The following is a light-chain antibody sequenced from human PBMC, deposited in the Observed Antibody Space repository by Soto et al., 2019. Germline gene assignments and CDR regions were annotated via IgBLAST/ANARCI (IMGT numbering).Light chain of an antibody. Sequence: EIVLMQSPGTLSLSPGERATLSCRAIQSVSSNYLAWYQQKPGQAPRLLIYGASSRATGIPDRFSGSGSATDFTLTISRLEPEDFAVYYCQQYGSSPTFGQGTKVEI. CDR3: QQYGSSPT. CDR1: QSVSSNY. V-gene: IGKV3-20*01. J-gene: IGKJ1*01. CDR2: GAS.